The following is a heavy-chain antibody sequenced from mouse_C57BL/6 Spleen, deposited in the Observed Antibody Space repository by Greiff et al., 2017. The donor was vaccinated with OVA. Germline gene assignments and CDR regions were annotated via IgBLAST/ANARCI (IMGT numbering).Heavy chain of an antibody. CDR1: GYTFTDYN. D-gene: IGHD1-1*01. CDR3: ARLVTTVDWYFDV. V-gene: IGHV1-18*01. CDR2: INPNNGGT. J-gene: IGHJ1*03. Sequence: VQLQQSGPELVKPGASVKIPCKASGYTFTDYNMDWVKQSHGKSLEWIGGINPNNGGTIYNQKFRGKATLTVDKSSSTAYMELRSLTSEDTAVYYCARLVTTVDWYFDVWGTGTTVTVSS.